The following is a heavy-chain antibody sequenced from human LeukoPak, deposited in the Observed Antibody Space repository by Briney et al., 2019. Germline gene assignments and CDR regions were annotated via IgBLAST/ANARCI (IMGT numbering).Heavy chain of an antibody. CDR2: IYYSGST. CDR1: GGSNSSYY. D-gene: IGHD4-17*01. Sequence: SETLSLTCTVSGGSNSSYYWSWIRQPPGKGLEWIGYIYYSGSTNYNPSLKSRVTISVDTSKNQFSLKLSSVTAADTAVYYCARDGSDYASGYFDYWGQGTLVTVSS. V-gene: IGHV4-59*01. J-gene: IGHJ4*02. CDR3: ARDGSDYASGYFDY.